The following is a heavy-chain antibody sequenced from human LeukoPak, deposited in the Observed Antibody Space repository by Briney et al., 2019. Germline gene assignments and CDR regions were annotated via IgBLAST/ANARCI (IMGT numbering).Heavy chain of an antibody. Sequence: SETVSPTCTVSGGSISSYYWSWIRQPPGKGLEWIGYISYSGSTNYNPSLKSRVTISVDTSKNQFSLKLRSVTAADTAVYYCARHGSDYSFDYWGQGTLVTVSS. CDR3: ARHGSDYSFDY. CDR1: GGSISSYY. CDR2: ISYSGST. D-gene: IGHD3-22*01. J-gene: IGHJ4*01. V-gene: IGHV4-59*08.